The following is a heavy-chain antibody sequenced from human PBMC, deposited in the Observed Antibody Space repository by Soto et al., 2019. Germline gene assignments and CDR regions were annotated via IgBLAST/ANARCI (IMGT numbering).Heavy chain of an antibody. CDR2: IYHSGST. CDR1: GGSISSSNW. V-gene: IGHV4-4*02. J-gene: IGHJ5*02. CDR3: ARNYYGSGMENWFDP. Sequence: SETLSLTCGVSGGSISSSNWWSWVRQPPGKGLEWIGEIYHSGSTNYNPSLKSRVTISVDKSKNQFSLKLSSVTAADTAVYYCARNYYGSGMENWFDPWGQGTLVTVSS. D-gene: IGHD3-10*01.